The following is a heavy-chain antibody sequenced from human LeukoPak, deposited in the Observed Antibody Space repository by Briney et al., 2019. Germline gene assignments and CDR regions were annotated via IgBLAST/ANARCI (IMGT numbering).Heavy chain of an antibody. J-gene: IGHJ4*02. D-gene: IGHD6-13*01. V-gene: IGHV4-4*02. CDR2: IYHSGST. CDR1: GGSISSSNW. CDR3: ARDVGSSRGYYFDY. Sequence: MPSETLSLTCAVSGGSISSSNWWSWVRQPPGKGLEWIGEIYHSGSTNYNPSLKSRVTISVDKSKNQFSLKLSSVTAADTAVYYCARDVGSSRGYYFDYWGQGTLVTVSS.